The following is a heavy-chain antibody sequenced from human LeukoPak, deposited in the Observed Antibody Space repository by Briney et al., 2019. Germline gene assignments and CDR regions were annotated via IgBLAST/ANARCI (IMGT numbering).Heavy chain of an antibody. V-gene: IGHV4-39*07. CDR2: IYYSGST. J-gene: IGHJ5*02. CDR3: ARNVYSSGWDNWLDP. D-gene: IGHD6-19*01. Sequence: PSETLSLTCTVSGGSISSSSYYWGWIRQPPGKGLEWIGSIYYSGSTYYNPSLKSRVTISVDTSKNQFSLKLSSVTAADTAVYYCARNVYSSGWDNWLDPWGQGTLVTVSS. CDR1: GGSISSSSYY.